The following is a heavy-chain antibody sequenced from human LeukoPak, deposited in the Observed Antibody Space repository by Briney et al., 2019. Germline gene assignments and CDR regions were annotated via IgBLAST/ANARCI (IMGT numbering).Heavy chain of an antibody. J-gene: IGHJ3*02. CDR2: ISSSGSTI. Sequence: GGSLRLSCAASGFTFSSYSMNWVRQAPGKGLEWVSYISSSGSTIYYADSVKGRFTISRDNAKNSLYLQMNSLRAEDTAVYYCGREGGGGNGGAYVFDIWGQGKMVTVSS. D-gene: IGHD2-15*01. CDR1: GFTFSSYS. CDR3: GREGGGGNGGAYVFDI. V-gene: IGHV3-48*04.